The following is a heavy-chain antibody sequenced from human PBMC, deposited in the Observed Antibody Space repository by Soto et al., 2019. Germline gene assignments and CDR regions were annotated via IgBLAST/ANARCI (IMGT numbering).Heavy chain of an antibody. Sequence: QVQLVQSGAEVKKPGSSVKVSCKASGGTFSSYAISWVRQAPGQGLEWMGGIIPIFGTANYAQKFQGRVTITADESTSTAYMELSCLRSEDTAVYYCASPDYYGSGSYGGFDYWGQGTLVTVSS. CDR3: ASPDYYGSGSYGGFDY. D-gene: IGHD3-10*01. J-gene: IGHJ4*02. CDR1: GGTFSSYA. CDR2: IIPIFGTA. V-gene: IGHV1-69*01.